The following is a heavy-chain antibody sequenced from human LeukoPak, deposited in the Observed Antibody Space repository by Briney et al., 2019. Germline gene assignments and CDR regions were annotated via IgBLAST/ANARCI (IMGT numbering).Heavy chain of an antibody. Sequence: GGSLRLSCAASGFTFSSYSMNWVRRAPGKGLEWVSYISSSSSTIYYEDSVKGRFTISRDNAKNSLYLQMNSLRDEDTAVYYCARGNPYYYDSSGDRGYWGQGTLVTVSS. V-gene: IGHV3-48*02. D-gene: IGHD3-22*01. CDR3: ARGNPYYYDSSGDRGY. J-gene: IGHJ4*02. CDR1: GFTFSSYS. CDR2: ISSSSSTI.